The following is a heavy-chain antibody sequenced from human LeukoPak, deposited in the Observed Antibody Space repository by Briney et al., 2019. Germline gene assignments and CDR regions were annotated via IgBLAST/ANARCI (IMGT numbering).Heavy chain of an antibody. Sequence: ASVKVSCKASGYTFTSYGISWVRQAPGQGLEWMGWINPNSGGTNYAQKFQGRVTMTRDTSISTAYMELSRLRSDDTAVYYCARDQGSSWRFDPWGQGTLVTVSS. V-gene: IGHV1-2*02. CDR3: ARDQGSSWRFDP. CDR2: INPNSGGT. J-gene: IGHJ5*02. CDR1: GYTFTSYG. D-gene: IGHD6-13*01.